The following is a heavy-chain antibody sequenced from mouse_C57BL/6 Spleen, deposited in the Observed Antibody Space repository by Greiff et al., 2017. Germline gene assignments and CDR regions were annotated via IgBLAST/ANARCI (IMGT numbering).Heavy chain of an antibody. D-gene: IGHD1-1*01. CDR3: ARETTVVPSRFAY. CDR2: IDPSDSYT. CDR1: GYTFPSYW. V-gene: IGHV1-50*01. Sequence: QVQLQQPGAELVKPGASVKLSCKASGYTFPSYWMQWVKQRPGQGLEWIGEIDPSDSYTNYNQKFKGKATLTVDPSSSTAYMQLSSLASEDSAVYYCARETTVVPSRFAYWGQGTLVTVSA. J-gene: IGHJ3*01.